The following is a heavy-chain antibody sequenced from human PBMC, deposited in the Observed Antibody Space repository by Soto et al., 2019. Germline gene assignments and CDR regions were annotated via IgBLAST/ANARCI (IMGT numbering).Heavy chain of an antibody. CDR2: ISYDGSNK. CDR3: AKDEQWLVLGYYGMDV. CDR1: GFTFSSYG. V-gene: IGHV3-30*18. J-gene: IGHJ6*02. Sequence: QVQLVESGGGVVQPGRSLRLSCAASGFTFSSYGMHWVRQAPGKGLEWVAVISYDGSNKYYADSVKGRFTISRDNSKNTLYLQMNSLRAEDTAVYYCAKDEQWLVLGYYGMDVWGQGTTVTVSS. D-gene: IGHD6-19*01.